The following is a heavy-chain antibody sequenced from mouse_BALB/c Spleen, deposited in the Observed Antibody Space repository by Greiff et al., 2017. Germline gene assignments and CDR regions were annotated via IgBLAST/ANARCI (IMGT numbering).Heavy chain of an antibody. CDR2: ISYDGSN. V-gene: IGHV3-6*02. CDR3: AVNYDGFAY. J-gene: IGHJ3*01. D-gene: IGHD2-4*01. CDR1: GYSITSGYY. Sequence: DVQLQESGPGLVKPSQSLSLTCSVTGYSITSGYYWNWIRQFPGNKLEWMGYISYDGSNNYNPSLKNRISITRDTSKNQFFLKLNSVTTEDTATYYCAVNYDGFAYWGQGTLVTVSA.